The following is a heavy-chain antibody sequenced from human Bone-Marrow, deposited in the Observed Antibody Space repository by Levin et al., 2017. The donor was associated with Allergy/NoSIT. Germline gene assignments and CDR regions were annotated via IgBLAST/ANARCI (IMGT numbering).Heavy chain of an antibody. D-gene: IGHD1-26*01. J-gene: IGHJ4*02. CDR1: GFSLSSSPVG. CDR3: AHRDRAGSRGVWETFYLDY. V-gene: IGHV2-5*02. CDR2: IYWDDDK. Sequence: KESGPTLVKPTQTLSLTCTFSGFSLSSSPVGVAWIRQPPGKALEWLAVIYWDDDKRYSPSLRSRLTITKDTSKNQVVLTMTNIDPADTATYFCAHRDRAGSRGVWETFYLDYWGQGILVTVSS.